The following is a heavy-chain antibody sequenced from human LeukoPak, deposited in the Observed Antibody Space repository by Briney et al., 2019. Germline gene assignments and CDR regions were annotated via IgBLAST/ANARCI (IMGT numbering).Heavy chain of an antibody. CDR1: GFTVSSNY. CDR3: ARGYCSGGSCRNDAFDI. D-gene: IGHD2-15*01. Sequence: GGSLRLSCAASGFTVSSNYMSWVRQAPGKGLEWVSVIYSGGSTYYADSVKGRFTISRDNSKNTLCLQMNSLRAEDTAVYYCARGYCSGGSCRNDAFDIWGHGTMVTVSS. J-gene: IGHJ3*02. CDR2: IYSGGST. V-gene: IGHV3-53*01.